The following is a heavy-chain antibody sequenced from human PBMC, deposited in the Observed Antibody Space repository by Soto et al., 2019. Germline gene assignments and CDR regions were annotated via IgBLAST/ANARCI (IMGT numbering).Heavy chain of an antibody. CDR2: IWLDGTNI. J-gene: IGHJ3*02. CDR1: GFRFSNYG. V-gene: IGHV3-33*01. D-gene: IGHD2-21*02. CDR3: AGDSCGGDGYVNGVNM. Sequence: GGSLTLSCAASGFRFSNYGMHWVRQAPGKGLEWVAMIWLDGTNIYYGDSVKGRFTISRDNSKNTLYLQMNSLRAEDTAVYYWAGDSCGGDGYVNGVNMWAQGKKVPVS.